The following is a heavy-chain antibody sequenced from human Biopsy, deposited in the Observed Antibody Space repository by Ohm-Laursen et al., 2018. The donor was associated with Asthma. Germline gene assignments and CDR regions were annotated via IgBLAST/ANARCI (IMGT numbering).Heavy chain of an antibody. CDR3: ARAQDYYDSRGYYRSFDY. D-gene: IGHD3-22*01. V-gene: IGHV4-4*02. Sequence: ETLSLTCTVSGGSINSSTWWSWVRQPPGKGLEWIGEFFHTGSTNYSPSLKSRVTISVDKSKNQFSLNLSAVTAADTAVYYCARAQDYYDSRGYYRSFDYWGQGTLVTVSS. J-gene: IGHJ4*02. CDR2: FFHTGST. CDR1: GGSINSSTW.